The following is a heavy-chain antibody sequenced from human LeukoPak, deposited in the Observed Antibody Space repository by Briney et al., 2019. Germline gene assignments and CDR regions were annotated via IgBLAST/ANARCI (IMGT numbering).Heavy chain of an antibody. CDR2: IIPIFGTA. V-gene: IGHV1-69*01. CDR3: ARDGAAAGNYYYYGMDV. J-gene: IGHJ6*02. CDR1: GGTFSSYA. Sequence: SVKVSCKASGGTFSSYAISWVRQAPGQGLEWMGGIIPIFGTANYAQKFQGRVTITADESTSTAYMELSSLRSEDTAVYYCARDGAAAGNYYYYGMDVWGQGTTVTVSS. D-gene: IGHD6-13*01.